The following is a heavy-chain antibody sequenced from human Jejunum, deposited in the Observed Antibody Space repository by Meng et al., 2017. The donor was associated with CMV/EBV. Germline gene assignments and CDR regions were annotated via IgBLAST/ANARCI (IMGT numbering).Heavy chain of an antibody. Sequence: CTASGFSFNKLAMTWVRQAPGKGLEWVSVISGSGDSAHYADSVNGRLTISRDNSKNTLYLQMNSLRAEDTAIYYCAKDGYSYGYHFDSWGPGTLVTVSS. J-gene: IGHJ4*02. CDR2: ISGSGDSA. CDR3: AKDGYSYGYHFDS. V-gene: IGHV3-23*01. CDR1: GFSFNKLA. D-gene: IGHD5-18*01.